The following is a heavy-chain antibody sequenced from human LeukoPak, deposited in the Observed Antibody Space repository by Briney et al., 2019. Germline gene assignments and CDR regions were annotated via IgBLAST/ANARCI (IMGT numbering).Heavy chain of an antibody. J-gene: IGHJ4*02. CDR2: LGNGGDT. D-gene: IGHD3-16*01. Sequence: GSLRLSCAASGFPFSDFAMTWVRQAPGKGLEWLLTLGNGGDTYYADSVKGRFTISRDNSKNTLYLQMNSLRAEDTAVYYCAKAEGWELGSYYFDYWGQGTLVTVSS. CDR1: GFPFSDFA. CDR3: AKAEGWELGSYYFDY. V-gene: IGHV3-23*01.